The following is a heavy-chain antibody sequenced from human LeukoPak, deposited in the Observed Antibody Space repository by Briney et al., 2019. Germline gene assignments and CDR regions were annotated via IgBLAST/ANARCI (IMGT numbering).Heavy chain of an antibody. Sequence: SGTPSLTCAVSGASISSSNWWSWVRQPPGKGLEWIGEIYHSGSTNYNPSLKSRVTISVDKSNNQFSLKLSFVTAADTAVYYCARDHGEEGGYHFDYWGQGTLVIVSS. V-gene: IGHV4-4*02. CDR1: GASISSSNW. D-gene: IGHD3-10*01. J-gene: IGHJ4*02. CDR2: IYHSGST. CDR3: ARDHGEEGGYHFDY.